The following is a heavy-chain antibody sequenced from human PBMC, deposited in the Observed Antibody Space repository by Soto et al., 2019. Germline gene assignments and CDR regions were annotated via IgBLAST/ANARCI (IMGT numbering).Heavy chain of an antibody. CDR2: INHSGST. D-gene: IGHD5-18*01. CDR3: ARGLSHSYSYGPNILSRRGDFDY. CDR1: GGSFSGYY. V-gene: IGHV4-34*01. Sequence: SETLSLTCAVYGGSFSGYYWSWIRQPPGKGLEWIGEINHSGSTNYNPSLKSRVTISVDTSKNQFSLKLGSVTAADTAVYYCARGLSHSYSYGPNILSRRGDFDYWGQGTLVTVSS. J-gene: IGHJ4*02.